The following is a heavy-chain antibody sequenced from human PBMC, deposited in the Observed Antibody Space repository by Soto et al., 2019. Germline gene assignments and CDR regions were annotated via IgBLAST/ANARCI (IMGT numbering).Heavy chain of an antibody. CDR2: IYDSGST. J-gene: IGHJ6*02. V-gene: IGHV4-30-2*01. CDR3: ARGSSYYYDYGMDV. Sequence: QLQLQESGSGLVRPSQTLSLTCAVSGDYISSGGYCWTWIRQPPGKALEWIGNIYDSGSTSYNPSHKSRVTISVDTSKNQFSLRLTSVTAADTAVYFCARGSSYYYDYGMDVWGQGTTVTVSS. CDR1: GDYISSGGYC. D-gene: IGHD5-18*01.